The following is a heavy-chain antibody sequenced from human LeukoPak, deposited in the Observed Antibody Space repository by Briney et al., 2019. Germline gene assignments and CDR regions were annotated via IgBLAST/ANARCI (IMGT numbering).Heavy chain of an antibody. CDR3: ARGVSE. CDR2: ISGNGINT. Sequence: GGSLRLSCATSRFTFNIYAMNWVRQAPGKGLELVSIISGNGINTYYADSVKGRFPKSRDDSKNTLYLHMNSLRVDDTDIYYCARGVSEWGQGNLVNVAS. J-gene: IGHJ4*02. D-gene: IGHD3-10*01. CDR1: RFTFNIYA. V-gene: IGHV3-23*01.